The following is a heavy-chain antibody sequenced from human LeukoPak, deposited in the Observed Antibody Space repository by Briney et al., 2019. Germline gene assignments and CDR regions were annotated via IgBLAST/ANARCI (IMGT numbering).Heavy chain of an antibody. CDR1: GYTFTSYY. V-gene: IGHV1-46*01. CDR3: ARAYYYDSSGYPDAFDI. CDR2: INPSGGST. J-gene: IGHJ3*02. Sequence: ASVKVSCKASGYTFTSYYMHWVRQAPGQGLDWMGIINPSGGSTSYAQKFQGRVTMTRDMSTSTVYMELSSLRSEDTAVYYCARAYYYDSSGYPDAFDIWGQGTMVTVSS. D-gene: IGHD3-22*01.